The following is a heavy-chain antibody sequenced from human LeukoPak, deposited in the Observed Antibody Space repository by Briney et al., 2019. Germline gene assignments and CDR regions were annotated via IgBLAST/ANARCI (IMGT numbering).Heavy chain of an antibody. Sequence: PGGSLRLSCAASGFTFSSYGMHWVRQAPGKGLEGVSFIRYDGSNEYYADSVRGRFTISRDNSKNTLYLQMNSLRAEDTAVYYCAITTVTTSGDIDYWGQGTLVTVSS. CDR1: GFTFSSYG. D-gene: IGHD4-17*01. CDR2: IRYDGSNE. V-gene: IGHV3-30*02. CDR3: AITTVTTSGDIDY. J-gene: IGHJ4*02.